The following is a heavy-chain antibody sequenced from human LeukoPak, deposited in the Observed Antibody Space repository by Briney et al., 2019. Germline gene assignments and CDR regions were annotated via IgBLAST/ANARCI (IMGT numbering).Heavy chain of an antibody. CDR2: IYTSGST. J-gene: IGHJ4*02. V-gene: IGHV4-4*07. Sequence: SETLSLTCTVSGGSISSYYWSWIRQPAGKELEWIGRIYTSGSTDYNPSLKSRVTMSVDTSKNQFSLKLSSVTAADTAVYYCTRAYSSSLLDYWGQGTLVTVSS. CDR3: TRAYSSSLLDY. D-gene: IGHD6-6*01. CDR1: GGSISSYY.